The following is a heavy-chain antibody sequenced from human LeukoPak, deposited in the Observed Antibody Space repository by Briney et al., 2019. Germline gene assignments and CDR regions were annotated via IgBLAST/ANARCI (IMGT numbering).Heavy chain of an antibody. J-gene: IGHJ4*02. D-gene: IGHD7-27*01. V-gene: IGHV1-69*05. CDR3: ARDAETGEGYFDY. CDR1: GGTFSSYA. Sequence: AASVKVSCKASGGTFSSYAISWVRQAPGQGLEWMGRIIPIFGTANYAQKFQGRVTITTDESTSTAYMELSSLRSEDTAVYYCARDAETGEGYFDYWGQGTLVTVSS. CDR2: IIPIFGTA.